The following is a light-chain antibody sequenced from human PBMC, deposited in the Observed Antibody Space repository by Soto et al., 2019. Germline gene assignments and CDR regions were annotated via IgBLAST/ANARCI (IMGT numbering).Light chain of an antibody. CDR1: QSVTSNY. V-gene: IGKV3-20*01. CDR3: QQYGSSLTWT. Sequence: ELVLTQSPGTVSLSPGERATLSCRASQSVTSNYLAWYQQKPGQAPRLLIYAASSRATGIPDRFSGSGSGTDFSLTISRLEPEDFAVYYCQQYGSSLTWTFGQGTKVEIK. J-gene: IGKJ1*01. CDR2: AAS.